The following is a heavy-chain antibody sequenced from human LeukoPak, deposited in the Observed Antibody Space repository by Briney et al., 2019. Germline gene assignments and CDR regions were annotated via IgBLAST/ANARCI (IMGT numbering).Heavy chain of an antibody. CDR2: ISASGGNT. CDR3: AKDLKPGALDY. J-gene: IGHJ4*02. CDR1: GSAFSTYV. Sequence: SGGSLRLSCEASGSAFSTYVTAWARQSPGRGLEWVSSISASGGNTYYPDSLQGRFTISRDNFKSILYLQLNSLRADDTAVYYCAKDLKPGALDYWGQGALVTVSS. V-gene: IGHV3-23*01. D-gene: IGHD3-10*01.